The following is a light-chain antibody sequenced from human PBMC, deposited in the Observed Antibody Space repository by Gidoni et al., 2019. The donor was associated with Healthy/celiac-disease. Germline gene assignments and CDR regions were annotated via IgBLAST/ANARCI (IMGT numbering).Light chain of an antibody. J-gene: IGKJ3*01. CDR1: QGISSY. V-gene: IGKV1-9*01. CDR3: QQLNSLFT. Sequence: DIQLTKSPSFLSASVGDRVTINCRASQGISSYLAWYQQKPGKAPKRLIYGASTLQSGVPSRFSGSGSGTEFTLTISSLQPEDFATYYCQQLNSLFTFGPGTKVDIK. CDR2: GAS.